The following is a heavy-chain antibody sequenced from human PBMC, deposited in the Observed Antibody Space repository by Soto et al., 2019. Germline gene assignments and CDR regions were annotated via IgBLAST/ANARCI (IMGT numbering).Heavy chain of an antibody. Sequence: EVQLVESGGGLIQPGGSLRLSCAASGFTVSSNYMSWVHQAPGKGLEWVSVIYSGGSTYYADSVKGRFTISRDNSKNTLYLQMNSLRAEDTAVYYCASFVYYYYGMDVWGQGTTVTVSS. D-gene: IGHD3-3*01. V-gene: IGHV3-53*01. CDR3: ASFVYYYYGMDV. J-gene: IGHJ6*02. CDR2: IYSGGST. CDR1: GFTVSSNY.